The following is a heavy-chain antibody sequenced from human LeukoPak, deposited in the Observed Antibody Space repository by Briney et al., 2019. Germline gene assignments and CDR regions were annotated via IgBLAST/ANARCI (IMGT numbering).Heavy chain of an antibody. CDR1: GYTFTSYG. CDR3: ARWSLYSGYDVMDYYYGMDV. Sequence: ASVKVSCKASGYTFTSYGISWVRQAPGQGLEWMGWISAYNGNTNYAQKLQGRVTMTTDTSTSTAYMELRSLRSDDTAVYYCARWSLYSGYDVMDYYYGMDVWGQGTTVTVSS. J-gene: IGHJ6*02. CDR2: ISAYNGNT. V-gene: IGHV1-18*01. D-gene: IGHD5-12*01.